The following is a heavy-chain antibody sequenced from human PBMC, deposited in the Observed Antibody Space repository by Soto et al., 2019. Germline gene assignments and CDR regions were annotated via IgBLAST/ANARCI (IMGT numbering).Heavy chain of an antibody. Sequence: ASVKVSCKASGYTFTSYAMHWVRQAPGQRLEWMGWINAGNGNTKYSQKFQGRVTITRDTSASTAYMELSSLRSEDTAVYYCARDYGSGSYYNNFDYWGQGTLVTVSS. CDR2: INAGNGNT. J-gene: IGHJ4*02. V-gene: IGHV1-3*01. CDR3: ARDYGSGSYYNNFDY. CDR1: GYTFTSYA. D-gene: IGHD3-10*01.